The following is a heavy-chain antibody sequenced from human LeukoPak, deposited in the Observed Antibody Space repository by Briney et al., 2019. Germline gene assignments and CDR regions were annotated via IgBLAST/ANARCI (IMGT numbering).Heavy chain of an antibody. V-gene: IGHV4-4*02. CDR3: ARGIVGGTTLIDY. CDR1: GGSISSSNW. Sequence: SETLSLTCAVSGGSISSSNWWSWVRQPPGKGLAWIGEIYHSGSTNYNPSLKSRVTISVDKSKNQFSLKLSSVTAADTAMYYCARGIVGGTTLIDYWGQGTLVTVSS. CDR2: IYHSGST. D-gene: IGHD1-26*01. J-gene: IGHJ4*02.